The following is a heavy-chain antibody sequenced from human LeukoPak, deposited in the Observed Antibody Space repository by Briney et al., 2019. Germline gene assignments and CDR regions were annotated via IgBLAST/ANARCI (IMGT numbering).Heavy chain of an antibody. CDR3: AKDPGYSYGHPLDY. CDR2: LTGSGGTT. CDR1: GFTFSSYA. Sequence: GGSLRLSCAASGFTFSSYAMSWARQAPGEGLEWVSGLTGSGGTTYYADSVKGRFTISRDNSKNTLSLQMNSLRAEDTALYYCAKDPGYSYGHPLDYWGQGTLVTVSS. J-gene: IGHJ4*02. D-gene: IGHD5-18*01. V-gene: IGHV3-23*01.